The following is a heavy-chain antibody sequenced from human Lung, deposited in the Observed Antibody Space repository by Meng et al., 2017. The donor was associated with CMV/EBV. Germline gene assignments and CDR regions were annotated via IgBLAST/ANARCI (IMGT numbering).Heavy chain of an antibody. V-gene: IGHV3-7*01. J-gene: IGHJ4*02. CDR3: ARETDSSGWDY. Sequence: GESLKISCAASGFTFSSYWMSWVRQAPGKGLEWVANIKQDESEKYYVDSVKGRFTISRDNAKNSLYLQMNSLRAEDTAVYYCARETDSSGWDYWGQGTLVTVSS. CDR2: IKQDESEK. D-gene: IGHD3-22*01. CDR1: GFTFSSYW.